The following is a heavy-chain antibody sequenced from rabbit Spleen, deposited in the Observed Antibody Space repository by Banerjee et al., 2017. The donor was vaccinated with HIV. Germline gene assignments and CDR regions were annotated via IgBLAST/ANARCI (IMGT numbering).Heavy chain of an antibody. J-gene: IGHJ6*01. Sequence: QSLEEAGGGLVKPGASLTLTCKASGFSFNSGYDMCWVRQAPGKGLEWIACIYAGSSGNTYSATWAKGRFTISKPSSTTVTLQMTSLTAADTATYFCARDAGTSFSTYGMDLWGQGTLVTVS. D-gene: IGHD8-1*01. CDR3: ARDAGTSFSTYGMDL. CDR1: GFSFNSGYD. V-gene: IGHV1S40*01. CDR2: IYAGSSGNT.